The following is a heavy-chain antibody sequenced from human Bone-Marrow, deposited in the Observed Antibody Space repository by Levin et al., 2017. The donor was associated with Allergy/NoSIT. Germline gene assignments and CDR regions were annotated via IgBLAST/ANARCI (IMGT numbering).Heavy chain of an antibody. CDR2: IHYTGSI. V-gene: IGHV4-59*01. Sequence: SSETLSLNCTVSGGSISDSFWSWVRQTPEKGLEWIGYIHYTGSINYNPSLKSRVTMSVDTSKNQFSLRLSSVTAADSAVYYCARRNTVNRRKDYFDYWGQGTRVTVSS. D-gene: IGHD2/OR15-2a*01. CDR3: ARRNTVNRRKDYFDY. CDR1: GGSISDSF. J-gene: IGHJ4*02.